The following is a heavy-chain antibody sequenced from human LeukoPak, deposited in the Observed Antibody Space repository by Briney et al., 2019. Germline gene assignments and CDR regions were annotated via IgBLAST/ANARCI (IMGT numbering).Heavy chain of an antibody. V-gene: IGHV1-18*01. CDR1: GYTFTSYG. Sequence: ASVKVSCKTSGYTFTSYGISWVRQAPGQGLEWMGWISAYNGSTNYAQKLQGRVTMTTDTSTSTAYMELRSLRSDDTAVYYCARPQYSSGWYSVDYWGQGTLVTVSS. CDR2: ISAYNGST. D-gene: IGHD6-19*01. J-gene: IGHJ4*02. CDR3: ARPQYSSGWYSVDY.